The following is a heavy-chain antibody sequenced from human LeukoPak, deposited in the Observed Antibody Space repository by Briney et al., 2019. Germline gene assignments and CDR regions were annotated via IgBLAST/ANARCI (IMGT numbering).Heavy chain of an antibody. V-gene: IGHV4-39*07. J-gene: IGHJ5*02. CDR3: ARVCSSTHNWFDT. Sequence: SETLSLTCTVSGDSISTTSYFWAWVRQPPGGGLEWIASIYYSGTTYYKSSLKSRVMISIERSKNHFSLNMNSLTAADTALYYCARVCSSTHNWFDTWGQGIHVTVSS. D-gene: IGHD2-2*01. CDR1: GDSISTTSYF. CDR2: IYYSGTT.